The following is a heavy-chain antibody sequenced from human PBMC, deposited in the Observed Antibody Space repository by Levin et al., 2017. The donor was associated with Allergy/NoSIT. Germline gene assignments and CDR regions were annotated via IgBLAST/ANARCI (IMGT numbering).Heavy chain of an antibody. CDR1: GFSFSSHW. CDR2: INQVGSEK. CDR3: ARDGVDAGVYFDY. D-gene: IGHD2-15*01. Sequence: ASVKVSCAASGFSFSSHWMSWVRQAPGKGLEWVANINQVGSEKYYVDSVKGRFTTSRDNAKNSLYLQMNSVRAEDTAVYYCARDGVDAGVYFDYWGQGALVTVSS. V-gene: IGHV3-7*01. J-gene: IGHJ4*02.